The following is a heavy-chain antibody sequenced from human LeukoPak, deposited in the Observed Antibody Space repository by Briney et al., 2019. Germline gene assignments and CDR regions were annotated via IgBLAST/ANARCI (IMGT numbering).Heavy chain of an antibody. D-gene: IGHD1-26*01. CDR3: ARAREVGAYYNWFDP. CDR1: GYSISSGYY. Sequence: SETLSLTCAVSGYSISSGYYWGWIRQPPGKGLEWIGSIYNSGSTYYNPSLKSRVTISVDTSKNQFSLKLSSVTAADTAVYYCARAREVGAYYNWFDPWGQGTLATVSS. V-gene: IGHV4-38-2*01. CDR2: IYNSGST. J-gene: IGHJ5*02.